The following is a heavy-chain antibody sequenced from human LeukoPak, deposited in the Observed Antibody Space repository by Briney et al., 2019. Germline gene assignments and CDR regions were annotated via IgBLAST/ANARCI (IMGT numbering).Heavy chain of an antibody. Sequence: AGSLRLSCAASGFTFSSYGMHWVRQAPGKGLKWVAVISYDGSNKYYADSVKGRFTISRDNSKNTLYLQMNSLRAEDTAVYYCAKEQLERPEGFDPWGQGTLVTVSS. CDR2: ISYDGSNK. D-gene: IGHD1-1*01. J-gene: IGHJ5*02. V-gene: IGHV3-30*18. CDR3: AKEQLERPEGFDP. CDR1: GFTFSSYG.